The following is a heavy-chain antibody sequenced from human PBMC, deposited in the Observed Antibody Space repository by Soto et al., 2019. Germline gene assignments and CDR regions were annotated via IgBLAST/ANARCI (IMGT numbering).Heavy chain of an antibody. J-gene: IGHJ5*02. V-gene: IGHV3-30-3*01. CDR3: ARAPPAPIFGVVHAWFDP. Sequence: GGSLRLSCAASGFTFSNYAMSWVRQAPGKGLEWVAVISDDGNNKFYADSVKGRFTISRDSTKQTLYLQMTSLRPDDTAMYYCARAPPAPIFGVVHAWFDPWGKGTLVTVS. CDR2: ISDDGNNK. CDR1: GFTFSNYA. D-gene: IGHD3-3*01.